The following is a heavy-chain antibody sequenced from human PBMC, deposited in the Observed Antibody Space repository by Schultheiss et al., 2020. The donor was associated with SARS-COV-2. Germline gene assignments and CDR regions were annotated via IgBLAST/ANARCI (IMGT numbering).Heavy chain of an antibody. J-gene: IGHJ6*02. CDR3: AREWQWLVDPGSGMDV. D-gene: IGHD6-19*01. CDR2: ISYDGSNK. V-gene: IGHV3-30*07. CDR1: GFTFSTYA. Sequence: GESLKISCAASGFTFSTYAMHWVRQAPGKGLEWVAVISYDGSNKYYADSVKGRFTISRDNSKNTLYLQMNSLRAEDTAVYYCAREWQWLVDPGSGMDVWGQGTTVTVSS.